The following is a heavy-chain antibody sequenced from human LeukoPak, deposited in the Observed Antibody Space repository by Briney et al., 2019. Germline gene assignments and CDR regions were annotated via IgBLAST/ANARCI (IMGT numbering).Heavy chain of an antibody. CDR2: INPNSGGT. CDR1: GYTFTGYY. J-gene: IGHJ4*02. Sequence: ASVKVSCKASGYTFTGYYMHWVRQAPGQGLEWMGWINPNSGGTNYAQKFQGGGTMTRDTSISTAYMELSRLRSDDTAVYYCARSAGAVVLFDYWGQGTLVTVSS. CDR3: ARSAGAVVLFDY. D-gene: IGHD6-19*01. V-gene: IGHV1-2*02.